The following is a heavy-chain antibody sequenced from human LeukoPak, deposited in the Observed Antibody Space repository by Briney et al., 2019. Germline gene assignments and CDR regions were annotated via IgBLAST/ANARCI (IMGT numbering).Heavy chain of an antibody. D-gene: IGHD2-2*01. CDR1: GFTFSSYA. J-gene: IGHJ4*02. CDR2: ISGSGGST. CDR3: AKDQGYCSSTSCR. V-gene: IGHV3-23*01. Sequence: GGSLRLSCAASGFTFSSYAMSWVRQAPGKGLEWVSAISGSGGSTYYADSVKGRFTISRDNSKNTLYLQMDSLRAEDTAVYYCAKDQGYCSSTSCRWGQGTLVTVSS.